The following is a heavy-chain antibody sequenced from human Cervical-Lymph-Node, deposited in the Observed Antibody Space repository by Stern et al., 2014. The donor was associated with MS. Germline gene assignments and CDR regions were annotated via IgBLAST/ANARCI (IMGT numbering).Heavy chain of an antibody. V-gene: IGHV1-8*02. Sequence: VQLEESGAEVKKPGASVKVSCKASGYTFTSNDINWVRQATGQGLEWMGWMNPNSFNTGYAQKFQGRVTMTRNTSISTAYMELSSLRSEDTAVYYCARTDDYYYTMDVWGQGTTVTVSS. J-gene: IGHJ6*02. CDR1: GYTFTSND. CDR2: MNPNSFNT. CDR3: ARTDDYYYTMDV.